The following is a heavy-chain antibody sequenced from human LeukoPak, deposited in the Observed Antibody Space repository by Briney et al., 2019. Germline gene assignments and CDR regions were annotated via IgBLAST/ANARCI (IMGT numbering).Heavy chain of an antibody. V-gene: IGHV3-7*01. J-gene: IGHJ4*02. D-gene: IGHD2-15*01. Sequence: GSLRLSCAASGFTFSSYWMSWVRQAPGKGLEWVANIKQDGSEKYYVDSVKGRFTISRDNAKNSLYLQMNSLRAEDTAVYYCAALGYCSGGSCYASFDYWGQGTLVTVSS. CDR2: IKQDGSEK. CDR3: AALGYCSGGSCYASFDY. CDR1: GFTFSSYW.